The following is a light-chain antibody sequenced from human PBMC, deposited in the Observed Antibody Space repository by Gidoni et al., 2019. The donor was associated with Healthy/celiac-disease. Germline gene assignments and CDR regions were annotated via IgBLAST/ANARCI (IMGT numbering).Light chain of an antibody. Sequence: SYELTQDAAMTLSLGQTVRITCQGDSLRCCYASGYQQKPGQAPVLVLYGNNNRPSGIADRVSGSSSGNTASLTITGAQAEDEADYYCNSRDSSGNHVVFGGGTKLTVL. CDR2: GNN. J-gene: IGLJ2*01. CDR1: SLRCCY. CDR3: NSRDSSGNHVV. V-gene: IGLV3-19*01.